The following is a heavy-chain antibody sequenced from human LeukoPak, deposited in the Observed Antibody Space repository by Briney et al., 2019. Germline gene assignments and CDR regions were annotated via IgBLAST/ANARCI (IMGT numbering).Heavy chain of an antibody. CDR2: IQKKTEDETT. CDR1: GFTFSNAW. CDR3: TSRVVTTNDY. J-gene: IGHJ4*02. D-gene: IGHD2-21*02. V-gene: IGHV3-15*01. Sequence: GGSLRLSCAASGFTFSNAWMNWVRQAPGKGLEWVGRIQKKTEDETTEYAAPVKGRSIISRDDSKNMLYLQMNSLETDDTAVYYCTSRVVTTNDYWGQGTLVTVSS.